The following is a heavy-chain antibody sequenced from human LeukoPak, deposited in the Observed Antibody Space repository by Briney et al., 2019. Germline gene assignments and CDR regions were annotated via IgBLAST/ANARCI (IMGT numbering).Heavy chain of an antibody. CDR3: AKDMDGYNSGGGFFDY. CDR2: ISWNSGSI. V-gene: IGHV3-9*01. D-gene: IGHD5-24*01. J-gene: IGHJ4*02. CDR1: GFTFDDYA. Sequence: PGRSLRLSCAASGFTFDDYAMHWVRQAPGKGLEWVSGISWNSGSIGYADSVKGRFTISRDNAKNSLYLQMNSLRAEDTALYYWAKDMDGYNSGGGFFDYWGQGTLVTVSS.